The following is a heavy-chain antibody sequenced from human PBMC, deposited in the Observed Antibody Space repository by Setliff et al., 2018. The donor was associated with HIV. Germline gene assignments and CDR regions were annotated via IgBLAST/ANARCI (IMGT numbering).Heavy chain of an antibody. D-gene: IGHD5-12*01. J-gene: IGHJ5*01. Sequence: SVKVSCKASGSSFASHSLHWVRQAPGQGLEWMGWINTGNGNTKYSQKFQDRVTITRDTSANTGYMELSGLRSEDTAVYYCARDRVPKRGYTYREPDFDSWGQGTLVTVSS. CDR3: ARDRVPKRGYTYREPDFDS. V-gene: IGHV1-3*04. CDR2: INTGNGNT. CDR1: GSSFASHS.